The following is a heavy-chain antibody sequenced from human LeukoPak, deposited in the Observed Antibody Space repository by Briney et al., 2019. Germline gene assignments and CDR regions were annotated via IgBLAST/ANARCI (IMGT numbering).Heavy chain of an antibody. Sequence: ASVKVSCKASGYTFTSYGISWVRQAPGQGPEWMGWISAYNGNTNYAQKLQGRVTMTTDTSTSTAYMELRSLRSDDTAVYYCARDLRRYDSSGYYYYWGQGTLVTVSS. V-gene: IGHV1-18*01. CDR2: ISAYNGNT. D-gene: IGHD3-22*01. CDR3: ARDLRRYDSSGYYYY. CDR1: GYTFTSYG. J-gene: IGHJ4*02.